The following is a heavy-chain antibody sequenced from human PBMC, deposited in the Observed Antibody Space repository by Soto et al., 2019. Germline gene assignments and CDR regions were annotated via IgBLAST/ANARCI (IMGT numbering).Heavy chain of an antibody. CDR1: GGTCGSFG. CDR3: AREAYPFGY. V-gene: IGHV3-48*02. CDR2: ISSSSSTI. J-gene: IGHJ4*02. Sequence: FLRVPWTAVGGTCGSFGRHCVRQAPGKGLEWVSYISSSSSTIYYADSVKGRFTISRDNAKNSLYLQMNSLRDEDTAVYYCAREAYPFGYWGQAILVTVYS.